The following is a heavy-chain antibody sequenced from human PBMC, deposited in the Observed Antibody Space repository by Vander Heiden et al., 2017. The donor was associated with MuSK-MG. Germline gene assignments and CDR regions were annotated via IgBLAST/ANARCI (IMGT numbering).Heavy chain of an antibody. CDR2: ISYDGSNK. CDR3: ARVLGHITMIDAFDI. J-gene: IGHJ3*02. V-gene: IGHV3-30*04. CDR1: GFTFSSYA. Sequence: QVQLVESGGGVVQPGRSLRLSCAASGFTFSSYAMHRVRQAPGKGLEWVAVISYDGSNKYYADSVKGRFTISRDNSKNTLYLQMNSLRAEDTAVYYCARVLGHITMIDAFDIWGQGTMVTVSS. D-gene: IGHD3-22*01.